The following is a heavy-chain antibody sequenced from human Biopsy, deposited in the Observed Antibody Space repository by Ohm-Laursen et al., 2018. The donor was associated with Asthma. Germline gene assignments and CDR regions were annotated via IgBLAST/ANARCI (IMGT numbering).Heavy chain of an antibody. CDR2: IYGGGTS. J-gene: IGHJ4*02. Sequence: SLRLSCAASGFAVSSDHMFWVRQAPGKGLEWVSVIYGGGTSNTADSSRGRFTITRDYYKNKLYLQMHSLIGEDTAVYYCGRGDSNNRSHYDFDYWGQGTLVTVSS. CDR1: GFAVSSDH. CDR3: GRGDSNNRSHYDFDY. V-gene: IGHV3-53*01. D-gene: IGHD3-3*01.